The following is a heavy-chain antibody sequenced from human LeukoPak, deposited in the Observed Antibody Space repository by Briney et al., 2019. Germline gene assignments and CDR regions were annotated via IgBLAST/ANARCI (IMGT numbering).Heavy chain of an antibody. CDR2: ISSSSSYI. CDR3: ARDSRYSSIWYSSDY. D-gene: IGHD6-13*01. Sequence: GGSLRLSCAASGFTFSSYSMNWVREAPGKGLEWVSSISSSSSYIYYADSVKGRFTISRDNAKNSLYLQMNSLRAEDTAVYYCARDSRYSSIWYSSDYWGQGTLVTVSS. CDR1: GFTFSSYS. V-gene: IGHV3-21*01. J-gene: IGHJ4*02.